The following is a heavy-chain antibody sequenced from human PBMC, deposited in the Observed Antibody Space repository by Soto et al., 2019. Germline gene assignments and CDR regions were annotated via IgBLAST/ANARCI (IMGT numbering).Heavy chain of an antibody. J-gene: IGHJ4*02. Sequence: QVQLVESGGGVVQPGRSLRLSCAASGFTFSSYSMHWVRQAPGKGLEWVAVISYDGSNKYYADSVKGRFTISRDISKTTLYLQMNSLRAADTAVYYCARAGGLLLDYWGQGTLVTVSS. CDR2: ISYDGSNK. CDR1: GFTFSSYS. V-gene: IGHV3-30-3*01. D-gene: IGHD2-15*01. CDR3: ARAGGLLLDY.